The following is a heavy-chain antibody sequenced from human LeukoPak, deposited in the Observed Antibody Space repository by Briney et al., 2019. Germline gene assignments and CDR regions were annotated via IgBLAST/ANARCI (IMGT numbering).Heavy chain of an antibody. V-gene: IGHV1-46*01. D-gene: IGHD3-3*01. Sequence: GASVKVSCKASGYTFTGYYMHWVRQAPGQGLEWMGIINPSGGSTSYAQKFQGRVTMTRDMSTSTVYMELSSLRSEDTAVYYCARGGTIFEIAEYYFDYWGQRTLVTVSS. CDR2: INPSGGST. CDR1: GYTFTGYY. CDR3: ARGGTIFEIAEYYFDY. J-gene: IGHJ4*02.